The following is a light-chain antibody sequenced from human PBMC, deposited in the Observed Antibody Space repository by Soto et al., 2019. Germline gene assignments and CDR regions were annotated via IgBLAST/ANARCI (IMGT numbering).Light chain of an antibody. J-gene: IGLJ1*01. Sequence: QSALTRPASGSWAPGQSITISCTGTSSDVGSYNLVSWYQQHPGKAPKLMIYEGSKRPSGVSNRFSGSKSGNTASLTISGLQAEDEADYYCCSYAGSSTFVFGNGTKVTV. V-gene: IGLV2-23*01. CDR3: CSYAGSSTFV. CDR2: EGS. CDR1: SSDVGSYNL.